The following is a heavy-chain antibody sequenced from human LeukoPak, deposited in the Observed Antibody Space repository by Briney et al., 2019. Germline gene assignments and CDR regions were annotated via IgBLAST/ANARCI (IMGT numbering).Heavy chain of an antibody. Sequence: SETLSLTCTVSGGSISSYYWSWIRQPAGKGLEWIGRIYTSGSTNYNPSFKSRVTMSVDTSKNQFSLKLSSVTAADTAVYYCASDRIAVAGTMGWFDPWGQGTLVTVSS. D-gene: IGHD6-19*01. V-gene: IGHV4-4*07. CDR2: IYTSGST. CDR1: GGSISSYY. CDR3: ASDRIAVAGTMGWFDP. J-gene: IGHJ5*02.